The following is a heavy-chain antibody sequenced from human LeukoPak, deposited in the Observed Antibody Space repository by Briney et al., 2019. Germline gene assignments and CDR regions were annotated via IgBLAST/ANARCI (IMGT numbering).Heavy chain of an antibody. Sequence: GGSLRLSCAASGFALSSSGMHWVRQAPGKGLEWVAFIWYDGSSKYYADSVKGRFTISRDNSKNTLYLQMNSLRAEDTVVYFCARTNTLDRGPIIDPLDYRGHGTLVTVSS. J-gene: IGHJ4*01. V-gene: IGHV3-33*01. CDR2: IWYDGSSK. D-gene: IGHD3-10*01. CDR3: ARTNTLDRGPIIDPLDY. CDR1: GFALSSSG.